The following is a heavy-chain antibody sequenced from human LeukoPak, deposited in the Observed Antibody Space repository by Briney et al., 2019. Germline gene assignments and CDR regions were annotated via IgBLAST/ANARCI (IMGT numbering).Heavy chain of an antibody. D-gene: IGHD3-3*01. CDR1: GGSISSGGYY. J-gene: IGHJ5*02. CDR3: ARLNTYYDFWSGYYTPNWFDP. CDR2: IYYSGST. V-gene: IGHV4-31*03. Sequence: PSQTLSLTCTVSGGSISSGGYYWSWLRQHPGKGLEWIGYIYYSGSTYYNPSLKSRVTISVDTSKNPFSLKLSSVTAADTAVYYCARLNTYYDFWSGYYTPNWFDPWGQGTLVTVSS.